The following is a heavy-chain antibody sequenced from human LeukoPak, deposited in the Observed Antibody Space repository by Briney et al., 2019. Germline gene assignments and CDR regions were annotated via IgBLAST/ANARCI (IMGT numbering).Heavy chain of an antibody. D-gene: IGHD3-22*01. Sequence: GGSLRLSCAASGFTLSSYAMSWVRQAPGKGLEWVSAISGSGGSTYYADSVKVRFTISRDNSKNTLYLQMNSLRSEDTAVYYCARDTIVSGYSTYYFDYWGQGTLVTVSS. V-gene: IGHV3-23*01. CDR2: ISGSGGST. CDR1: GFTLSSYA. J-gene: IGHJ4*02. CDR3: ARDTIVSGYSTYYFDY.